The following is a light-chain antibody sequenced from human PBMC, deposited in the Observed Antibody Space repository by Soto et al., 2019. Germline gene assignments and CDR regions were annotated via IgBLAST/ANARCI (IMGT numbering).Light chain of an antibody. CDR3: SSYTTRDFYV. CDR2: GVK. Sequence: QSALTQPASVSGSPGQSITISCTGSGREIGAYDYVSWYQQHPGKAPKLLIYGVKNRPSGVSYRFSASKSAFTASLTISGLQAEDEAHYYCSSYTTRDFYVFGPGNKLTVL. J-gene: IGLJ1*01. V-gene: IGLV2-14*01. CDR1: GREIGAYDY.